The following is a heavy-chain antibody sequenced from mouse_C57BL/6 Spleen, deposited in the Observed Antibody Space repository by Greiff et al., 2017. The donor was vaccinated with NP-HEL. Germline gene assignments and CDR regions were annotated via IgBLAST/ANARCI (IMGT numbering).Heavy chain of an antibody. CDR1: GFTFNTYA. J-gene: IGHJ1*03. CDR2: IRSKSSNYAT. V-gene: IGHV10-3*01. CDR3: VRDPPINYYGSSYSSYWYFDV. D-gene: IGHD1-1*01. Sequence: EVHLVESGGGLVQPKGSLKLSCAASGFTFNTYAMHWVRQAPGKGLEWVARIRSKSSNYATYYADSVKDRFTISRDDSQSMLYLQMNNLKTEDTAMYYCVRDPPINYYGSSYSSYWYFDVWGTGTTVTVSS.